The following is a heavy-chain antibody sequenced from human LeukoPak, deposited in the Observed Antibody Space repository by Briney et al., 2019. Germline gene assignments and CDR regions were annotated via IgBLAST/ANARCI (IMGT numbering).Heavy chain of an antibody. V-gene: IGHV4-59*01. D-gene: IGHD3-10*01. CDR1: GGSFSSYY. CDR2: IYFTGSI. CDR3: ARGGGSPHY. J-gene: IGHJ4*02. Sequence: SETLSLTCTVSGGSFSSYYWSWIRQPPGKGLEWVGYIYFTGSINYNPSLKSRVTISLDTSKNQFSLKLSSVTAADTAVYYCARGGGSPHYWGQGTLVTVSS.